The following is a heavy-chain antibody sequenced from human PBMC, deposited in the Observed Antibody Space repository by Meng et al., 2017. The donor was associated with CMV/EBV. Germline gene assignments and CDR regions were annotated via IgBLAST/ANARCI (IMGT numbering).Heavy chain of an antibody. Sequence: SETLSLTCTVSGGSVSSGSYYWSWIRQPPGKGLEWIGYIYYSGSTNYNPSLKSRVIISVDTSKNQFSLKLSSVTAADTAVYYCARDQGYCSSTSCLEGAFDIWGQGTMVTVSS. J-gene: IGHJ3*02. CDR2: IYYSGST. D-gene: IGHD2-2*01. CDR3: ARDQGYCSSTSCLEGAFDI. CDR1: GGSVSSGSYY. V-gene: IGHV4-61*01.